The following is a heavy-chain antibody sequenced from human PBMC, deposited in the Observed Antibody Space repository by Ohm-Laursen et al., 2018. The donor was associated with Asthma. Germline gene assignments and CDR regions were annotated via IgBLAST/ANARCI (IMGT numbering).Heavy chain of an antibody. V-gene: IGHV1-69*01. CDR2: INSVFGTT. D-gene: IGHD2-15*01. J-gene: IGHJ4*02. CDR3: ARKAGSCISSTCYSLDF. CDR1: GGSFNTYV. Sequence: SSVKVSCKSLGGSFNTYVIGWVRQVPGQGLEWMGGINSVFGTTTYAQKFQGRVTITADESTSTVYMELSSLRSEDTAVYYCARKAGSCISSTCYSLDFWGQGTLVTVSS.